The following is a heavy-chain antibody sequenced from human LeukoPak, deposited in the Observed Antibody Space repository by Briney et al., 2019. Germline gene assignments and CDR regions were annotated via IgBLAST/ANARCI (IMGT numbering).Heavy chain of an antibody. CDR3: AKNGVYSRDPFDT. Sequence: GGSLRLSCAASGFTFSSYWMHWVRQVPGKGLVWVSRINSGGSSTLYADSVKGRFTISRDNSKNTLYLQMNSLRAEDTAVYFCAKNGVYSRDPFDTWGQGTMVTVSS. CDR1: GFTFSSYW. J-gene: IGHJ3*02. D-gene: IGHD5-18*01. V-gene: IGHV3-74*01. CDR2: INSGGSST.